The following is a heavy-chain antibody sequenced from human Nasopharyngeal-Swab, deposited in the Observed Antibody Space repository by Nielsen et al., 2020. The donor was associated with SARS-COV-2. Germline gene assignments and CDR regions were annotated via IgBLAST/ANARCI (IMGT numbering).Heavy chain of an antibody. CDR1: GFTFSNYG. J-gene: IGHJ4*02. CDR3: ARDFAFSDSSGYYHF. Sequence: GGSLRLSCAASGFTFSNYGMHWVRQAPGKGLEWVAVIWYDGSNKYYADSVKGRFTISRDNSKNTLYLQMNSLGAEDTAVYYCARDFAFSDSSGYYHFWGQGTLVTVSS. D-gene: IGHD3-22*01. CDR2: IWYDGSNK. V-gene: IGHV3-33*01.